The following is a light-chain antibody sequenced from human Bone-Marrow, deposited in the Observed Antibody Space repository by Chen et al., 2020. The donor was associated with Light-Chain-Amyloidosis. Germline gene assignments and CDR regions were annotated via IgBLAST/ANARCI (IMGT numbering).Light chain of an antibody. CDR1: QSVSNY. CDR2: DTS. V-gene: IGKV3-11*01. CDR3: QQRQAWPIT. J-gene: IGKJ4*01. Sequence: EIVLTQSPATLTLSPGERATLSCRASQSVSNYLAWYQQRPGQAPRLLIYDTSNRAPGIPARFSGRGSGTDFTLTISSLQPEDFAIYYCQQRQAWPITFGGGTNVEIK.